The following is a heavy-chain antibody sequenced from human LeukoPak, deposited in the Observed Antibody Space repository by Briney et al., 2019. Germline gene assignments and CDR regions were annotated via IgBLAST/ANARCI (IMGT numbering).Heavy chain of an antibody. D-gene: IGHD4-11*01. CDR1: GFTFSSYA. J-gene: IGHJ4*02. CDR3: TKVRSGSSNWALRVFDY. Sequence: PGGSLRLSCAASGFTFSSYAMSWVRQAPGKGLEWVSTISATGGSIYYADSVRGRFTISRDNSKSTLYLEMNSLRVEDTAVYYCTKVRSGSSNWALRVFDYWGQGALVTVSS. CDR2: ISATGGSI. V-gene: IGHV3-23*01.